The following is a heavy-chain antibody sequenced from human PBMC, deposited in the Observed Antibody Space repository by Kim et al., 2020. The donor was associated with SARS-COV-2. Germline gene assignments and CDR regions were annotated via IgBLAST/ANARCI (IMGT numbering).Heavy chain of an antibody. J-gene: IGHJ4*02. D-gene: IGHD5-18*01. CDR3: ARGLDVDTAMVIYYFDY. V-gene: IGHV4-59*13. CDR1: GGSISSYY. Sequence: SETLSLTCTVSGGSISSYYWSWIRQPPGKGLEWIGYIYYSGSTNYNPSLKSRVTISVDTSKNQFSLKLSSVTAADTAVYYCARGLDVDTAMVIYYFDYWGQGTLVTVSS. CDR2: IYYSGST.